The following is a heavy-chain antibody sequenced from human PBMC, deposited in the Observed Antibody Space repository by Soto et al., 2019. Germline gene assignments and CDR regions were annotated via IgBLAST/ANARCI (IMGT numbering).Heavy chain of an antibody. Sequence: DVQLVESGGGLVQPGGSLRLSCAASGFTFSSYAMHWVRQAPGKGLEYVSTISTNGGSTYYANSVKGRFTISRDNSKNTLYLQMGSLRAEDMAVYYWAREGGDSSGWYGGYYFDYRGQGTLVTVSS. J-gene: IGHJ4*02. CDR1: GFTFSSYA. CDR2: ISTNGGST. V-gene: IGHV3-64*01. CDR3: AREGGDSSGWYGGYYFDY. D-gene: IGHD6-19*01.